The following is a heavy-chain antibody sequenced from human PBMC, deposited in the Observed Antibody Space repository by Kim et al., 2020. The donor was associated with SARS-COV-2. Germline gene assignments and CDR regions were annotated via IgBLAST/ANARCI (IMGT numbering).Heavy chain of an antibody. V-gene: IGHV4-59*01. J-gene: IGHJ4*02. D-gene: IGHD1-26*01. Sequence: SETLSLTCTVSGGSISSFYWSWIRQPPGKGLEWIGYIYYSGSTNYNPSLKSRVTISVDPSKNQFSLKLSSVTAADTAVYYCARSGAVGERDYWGQGTLAT. CDR1: GGSISSFY. CDR2: IYYSGST. CDR3: ARSGAVGERDY.